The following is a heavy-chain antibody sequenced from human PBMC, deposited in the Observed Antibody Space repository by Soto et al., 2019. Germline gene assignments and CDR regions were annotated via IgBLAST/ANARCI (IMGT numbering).Heavy chain of an antibody. J-gene: IGHJ4*02. Sequence: PGWSLRLSCEASGFTFNTAWMTWVRQAPGKGLEWVALIKTKAEGVATDYAAPVKGRFTVSRDDSKNTVYLEVNSLKTEDTAVYYCNADTPGFGQGEFEYWGQGTQGNVSS. CDR1: GFTFNTAW. D-gene: IGHD2-15*01. V-gene: IGHV3-15*01. CDR2: IKTKAEGVAT. CDR3: NADTPGFGQGEFEY.